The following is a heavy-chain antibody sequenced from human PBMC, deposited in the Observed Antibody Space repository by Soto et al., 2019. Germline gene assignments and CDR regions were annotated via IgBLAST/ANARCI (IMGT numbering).Heavy chain of an antibody. V-gene: IGHV3-48*01. J-gene: IGHJ5*02. CDR3: GKVEDRGYYSVDR. CDR1: GLTLSTSS. D-gene: IGHD3-22*01. Sequence: EVQLVESGGMLVQPGGSLRLSCAASGLTLSTSSMNWVRQAPGKGLEWISYIRRHTSVTDYADSVKGRFTISRDSAKKSLYLQMDSLRVEDTAVYYWGKVEDRGYYSVDRWGQGTVVTVSS. CDR2: IRRHTSVT.